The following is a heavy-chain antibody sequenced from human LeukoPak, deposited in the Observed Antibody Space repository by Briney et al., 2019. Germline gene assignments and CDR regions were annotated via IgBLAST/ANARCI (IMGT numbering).Heavy chain of an antibody. CDR2: IYSGGST. Sequence: PGGSLRLSCAASGFTVSSNYMSWVRQAPGKGLEWVSVIYSGGSTYYADSVKGRFTISRHNSKNTLYLQMNSLRAEDTPVYYCARVLVGATADAFDIWGQGTMVTVSS. CDR3: ARVLVGATADAFDI. J-gene: IGHJ3*02. V-gene: IGHV3-53*04. CDR1: GFTVSSNY. D-gene: IGHD1-26*01.